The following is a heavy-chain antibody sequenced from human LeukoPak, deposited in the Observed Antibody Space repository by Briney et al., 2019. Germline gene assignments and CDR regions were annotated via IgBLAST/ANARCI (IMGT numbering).Heavy chain of an antibody. CDR2: VKQDGSET. D-gene: IGHD5-24*01. V-gene: IGHV3-7*03. CDR3: ARGGNVEMATDWADYFDY. J-gene: IGHJ4*02. Sequence: GGSLRLSCVASGFTFTSYWMNWVRQAPGKGLEWVANVKQDGSETHYVDSVKGRFTISRDNAKKSLYLQMNSLRAEDTAVYYCARGGNVEMATDWADYFDYWGQGTLVTVSS. CDR1: GFTFTSYW.